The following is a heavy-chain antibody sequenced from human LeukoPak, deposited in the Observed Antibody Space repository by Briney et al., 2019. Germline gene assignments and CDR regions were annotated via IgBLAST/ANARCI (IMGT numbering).Heavy chain of an antibody. Sequence: SETLSLTCSVSGGSFSHYSWGWIRQPPGKGLEWIGEINHSGSTYYNPSLESRVIISVDSSKNQFSLKLSAVTAADTAVYYCARDSYGSGSYPDYWGQGTLVTVSS. D-gene: IGHD3-10*01. CDR2: INHSGST. V-gene: IGHV4-34*01. J-gene: IGHJ4*02. CDR3: ARDSYGSGSYPDY. CDR1: GGSFSHYS.